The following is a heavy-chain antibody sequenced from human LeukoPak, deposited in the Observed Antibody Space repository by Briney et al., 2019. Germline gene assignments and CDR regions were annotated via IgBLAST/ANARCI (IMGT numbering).Heavy chain of an antibody. V-gene: IGHV3-53*01. CDR2: LYNDGST. CDR1: GFTVSSNY. CDR3: ARWLQKD. J-gene: IGHJ4*02. Sequence: GGSLRLSCEASGFTVSSNYMSWVRQAPGKGLDWVSILYNDGSTYYADSVKGRFTISRDNSKNTLYLQMNGLRAEDTAVYYCARWLQKDWGQGTLVTVSS. D-gene: IGHD5-24*01.